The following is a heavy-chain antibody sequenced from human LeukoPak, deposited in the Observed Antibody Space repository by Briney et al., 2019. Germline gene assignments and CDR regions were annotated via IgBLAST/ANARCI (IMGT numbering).Heavy chain of an antibody. V-gene: IGHV3-15*01. CDR1: GFTFSNAW. Sequence: PGGSLRLSCAASGFTFSNAWMSWVRQAPGKGLEWVGRIKSKTDGGTTDYAAPVKGRFTISRDDSKNTLYLQMNSLKTEDTAVYYCTISTLGYCSSTGCYAGISGYYYGMDVWGQGTTVTVSS. CDR3: TISTLGYCSSTGCYAGISGYYYGMDV. D-gene: IGHD2-2*01. CDR2: IKSKTDGGTT. J-gene: IGHJ6*02.